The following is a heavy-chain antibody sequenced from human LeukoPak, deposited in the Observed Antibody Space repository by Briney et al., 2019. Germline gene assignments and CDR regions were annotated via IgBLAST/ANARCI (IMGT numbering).Heavy chain of an antibody. V-gene: IGHV3-21*01. CDR2: ISSSSSYI. D-gene: IGHD1-7*01. J-gene: IGHJ3*02. CDR3: ARDQELLAFDI. CDR1: GFTFSSYS. Sequence: GGSLRLSCAASGFTFSSYSMNWVRQAPGKGLEWVLSISSSSSYIYYADSVKGRFTISRDNAKNSLYLQMSSLRAEDTAVYYCARDQELLAFDIWGQGTMVTVSS.